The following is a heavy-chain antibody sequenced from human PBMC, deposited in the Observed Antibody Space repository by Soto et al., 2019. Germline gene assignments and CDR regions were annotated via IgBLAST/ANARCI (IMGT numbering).Heavy chain of an antibody. CDR2: IHYSGIT. Sequence: QLQLQESGPGLVKPSETLSLTCTVSGGSISSDNYYWAWIRQPPGKGLEWSGSIHYSGITYYNPSLRCRVAISVDMSKNQFSLRLVSVTAADTAVYYCARWGKYYDDTGYYWGDSWGQGTLVTVSS. V-gene: IGHV4-39*01. CDR3: ARWGKYYDDTGYYWGDS. D-gene: IGHD3-22*01. CDR1: GGSISSDNYY. J-gene: IGHJ4*02.